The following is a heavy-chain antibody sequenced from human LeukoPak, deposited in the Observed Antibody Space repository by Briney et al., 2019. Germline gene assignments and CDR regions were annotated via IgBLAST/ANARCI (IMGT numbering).Heavy chain of an antibody. CDR1: GFTFSSYA. D-gene: IGHD4-11*01. Sequence: GGSLRLPCAASGFTFSSYAMSWVRQAPGKGLEWVSTISGSGGSTYYADSVKGRFTISRDNSKNTLYLQMNSLRVEDTAIYNCAKDQQSISYSPWGQGTLVTVSS. J-gene: IGHJ5*02. CDR3: AKDQQSISYSP. CDR2: ISGSGGST. V-gene: IGHV3-23*01.